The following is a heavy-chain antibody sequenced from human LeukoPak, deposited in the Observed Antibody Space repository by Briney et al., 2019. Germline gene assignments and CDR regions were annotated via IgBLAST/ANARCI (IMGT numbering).Heavy chain of an antibody. J-gene: IGHJ4*02. CDR1: GYTFTGYY. D-gene: IGHD6-13*01. CDR2: INPNSGGS. Sequence: ASVKVSCKASGYTFTGYYIHWVRQAPGQGLEWMGWINPNSGGSNYAQKFQGRVTMTRDTSISTAYMELSRLTSDDTAVYYCASGQETSNSWHLPFDYWGQGTLVTVSS. CDR3: ASGQETSNSWHLPFDY. V-gene: IGHV1-2*02.